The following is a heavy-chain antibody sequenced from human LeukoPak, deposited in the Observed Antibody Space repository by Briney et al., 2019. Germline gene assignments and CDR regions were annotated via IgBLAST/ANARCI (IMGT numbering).Heavy chain of an antibody. CDR1: GRSFSGYY. J-gene: IGHJ4*02. V-gene: IGHV4-34*01. CDR2: INHSGST. CDR3: ATTENSSGWFGY. Sequence: SETLSLTCAVYGRSFSGYYWSWIRQPPGKGLEWIGEINHSGSTNYNPSLKSRVTISVDTSKNQFSLTLSSVTAADTAVYYCATTENSSGWFGYWGQGALVTVSS. D-gene: IGHD6-19*01.